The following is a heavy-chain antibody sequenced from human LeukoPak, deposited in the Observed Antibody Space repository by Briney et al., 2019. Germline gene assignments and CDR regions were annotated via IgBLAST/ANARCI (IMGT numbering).Heavy chain of an antibody. Sequence: GGSLRLSCAASGFTFSSYAMSWVRQAPGKGLEWVSAISGSGGSTYYADSVKGRFTISRDNSKNTLYLQMNSLRAEDTAVYYCAKDRYSESYNGHYFDYWGQGTLVTVSS. CDR3: AKDRYSESYNGHYFDY. D-gene: IGHD1-26*01. CDR1: GFTFSSYA. J-gene: IGHJ4*02. CDR2: ISGSGGST. V-gene: IGHV3-23*01.